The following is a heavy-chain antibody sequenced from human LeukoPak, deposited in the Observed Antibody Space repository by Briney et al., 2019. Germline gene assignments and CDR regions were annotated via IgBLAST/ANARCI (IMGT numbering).Heavy chain of an antibody. CDR2: INPESGGT. CDR3: ARDRSRGYSYGLESLY. CDR1: GYTFTDYY. J-gene: IGHJ4*02. V-gene: IGHV1-2*02. D-gene: IGHD5-18*01. Sequence: SVKVSCKTSGYTFTDYYIHWARQAPGQGLEWMGWINPESGGTSYAQHFQGRVTMTRDTSISTAYMDLSRLKSDDTAVYYCARDRSRGYSYGLESLYWGQGTLVTVSS.